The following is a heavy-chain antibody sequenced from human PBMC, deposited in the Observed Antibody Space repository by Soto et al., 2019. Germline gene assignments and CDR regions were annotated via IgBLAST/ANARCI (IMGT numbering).Heavy chain of an antibody. D-gene: IGHD3-10*01. Sequence: GSGPTLVNPTQTLTLTCTFSGFSLSTTTMCVSWIRQPPGKALEWLALIDWEDDKYYSTSLKPRLTISKDTSKNQVVLIMTNMDPVDTATYYCARDRYESGSYVLDYWGQGTLVTVSS. CDR1: GFSLSTTTMC. CDR2: IDWEDDK. J-gene: IGHJ4*02. CDR3: ARDRYESGSYVLDY. V-gene: IGHV2-70*01.